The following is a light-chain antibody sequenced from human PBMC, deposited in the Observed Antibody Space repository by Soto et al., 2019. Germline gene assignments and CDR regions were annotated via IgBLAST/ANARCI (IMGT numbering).Light chain of an antibody. CDR3: QQYSSHRT. V-gene: IGKV1-5*01. J-gene: IGKJ1*01. CDR1: QNVNDY. Sequence: DIQMTQTPSTLSASVGDRVTINCRASQNVNDYLAWYQQKPGNSPKVLIYDASTLESGVPSRFSGSGSGTEFTLTISGLQGDDFATSDCQQYSSHRTFGQGTKVDIK. CDR2: DAS.